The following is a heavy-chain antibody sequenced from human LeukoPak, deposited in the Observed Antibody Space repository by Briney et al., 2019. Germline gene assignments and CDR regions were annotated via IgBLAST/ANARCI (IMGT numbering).Heavy chain of an antibody. CDR2: IYPGDSDT. V-gene: IGHV5-51*01. CDR1: EYSFPNYC. CDR3: ARQDPMAGAFDI. Sequence: GESLKISCKHSEYSFPNYCIGWVRQMPGKGLEWMGIIYPGDSDTRYSPSFQGQVTISADKSISTAYLQWSSLKASDTAMYYCARQDPMAGAFDIWGQGTMVTVSS. J-gene: IGHJ3*02. D-gene: IGHD6-19*01.